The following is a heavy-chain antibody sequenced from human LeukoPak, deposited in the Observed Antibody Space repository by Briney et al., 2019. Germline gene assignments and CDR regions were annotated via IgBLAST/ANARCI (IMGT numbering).Heavy chain of an antibody. V-gene: IGHV1-18*01. Sequence: ASVKLSCKASGYTFTSYGISWVRQAPGPGLELMGWISAYNGNTNYAQKLQGRVTMTTDTSTSTVYMELRSLRSDDAGVYYCAMTVTYYYDSSGYYYGSYFDYWGQGTLVTVSS. CDR1: GYTFTSYG. D-gene: IGHD3-22*01. J-gene: IGHJ4*02. CDR2: ISAYNGNT. CDR3: AMTVTYYYDSSGYYYGSYFDY.